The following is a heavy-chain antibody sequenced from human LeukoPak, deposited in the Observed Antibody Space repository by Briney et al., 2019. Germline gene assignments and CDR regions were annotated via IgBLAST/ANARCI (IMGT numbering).Heavy chain of an antibody. CDR1: GYSFTSYW. Sequence: GESLKISCKGSGYSFTSYWIGWVRQMPGKGLEWMGIIYPGDSDTRYSPSFQGQVTISADKSISTAYLQWSSLKASDTAMYYCARLSGVVGSGSREGTYYGMDVWGQGTTVTVSS. CDR2: IYPGDSDT. D-gene: IGHD3-10*01. CDR3: ARLSGVVGSGSREGTYYGMDV. V-gene: IGHV5-51*01. J-gene: IGHJ6*02.